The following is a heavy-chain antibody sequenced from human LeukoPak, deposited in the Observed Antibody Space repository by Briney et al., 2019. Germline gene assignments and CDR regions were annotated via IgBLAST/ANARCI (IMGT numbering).Heavy chain of an antibody. Sequence: GASVKVSCKASGYTFTSYDINWVRQATGQGLERMGWMNPNSGNTGYAQKFQGRVTMTRNTSISTAYMELSSLRSEDTAVYYCARRRGRAPFLFDYWGQGTLVTVSS. CDR2: MNPNSGNT. CDR3: ARRRGRAPFLFDY. V-gene: IGHV1-8*01. J-gene: IGHJ4*02. D-gene: IGHD3-16*01. CDR1: GYTFTSYD.